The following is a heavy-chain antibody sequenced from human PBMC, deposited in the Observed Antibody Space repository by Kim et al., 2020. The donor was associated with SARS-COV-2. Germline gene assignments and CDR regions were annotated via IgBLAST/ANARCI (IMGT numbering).Heavy chain of an antibody. CDR2: IIPIFGTA. CDR3: ARDAFGTVTTPGGINWFDP. J-gene: IGHJ5*02. V-gene: IGHV1-69*13. Sequence: VKVSCKASGGTFSSYAISWVRQAPGQGLEWMGGIIPIFGTANYAQKFQGRVTITADESTSTAYMELSSLRSEDTAVYYCARDAFGTVTTPGGINWFDPWGQGTLVTVSS. CDR1: GGTFSSYA. D-gene: IGHD4-17*01.